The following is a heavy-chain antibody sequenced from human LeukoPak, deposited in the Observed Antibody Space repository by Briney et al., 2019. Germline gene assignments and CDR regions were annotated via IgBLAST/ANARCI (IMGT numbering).Heavy chain of an antibody. CDR2: IYHSGNT. CDR1: GYSISSGYY. D-gene: IGHD3/OR15-3a*01. Sequence: PSETLSLTCSVSGYSISSGYYWGWIRQPPGKGLEWIGSIYHSGNTFYNPSLKSRVTMSIDMSENQFSLKLSSVTASDTAVYFCARLSYSSWTGDYWGQGILVTVSS. J-gene: IGHJ4*02. CDR3: ARLSYSSWTGDY. V-gene: IGHV4-38-2*01.